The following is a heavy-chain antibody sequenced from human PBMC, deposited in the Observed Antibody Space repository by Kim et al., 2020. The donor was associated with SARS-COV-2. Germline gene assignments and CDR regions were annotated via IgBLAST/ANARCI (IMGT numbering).Heavy chain of an antibody. D-gene: IGHD3-10*01. CDR2: IRWNSDNI. CDR1: GFTFDDYA. J-gene: IGHJ4*02. Sequence: GGSLRLSCAASGFTFDDYAMHWVRQAPGKGLEWVSGIRWNSDNIGYADSVKGRFTISRDNAKNSLYLQMNSLRAEDTALYYCTKDMAMWGSGSYYSFDYWGQGTLVTVSS. V-gene: IGHV3-9*01. CDR3: TKDMAMWGSGSYYSFDY.